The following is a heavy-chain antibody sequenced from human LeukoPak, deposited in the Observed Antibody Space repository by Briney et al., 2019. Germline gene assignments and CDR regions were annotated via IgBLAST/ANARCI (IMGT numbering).Heavy chain of an antibody. Sequence: GGSLRLSCAASGFTFSSYSMNWVRQAPGKGLEWVSYISSSSSTIYYADSVKGRFTISRDNAKNSLYLQMNSLRAEDTAVYYCAMVAATLFDYWGQGTLVTVSS. D-gene: IGHD2-15*01. CDR3: AMVAATLFDY. CDR2: ISSSSSTI. CDR1: GFTFSSYS. V-gene: IGHV3-48*01. J-gene: IGHJ4*02.